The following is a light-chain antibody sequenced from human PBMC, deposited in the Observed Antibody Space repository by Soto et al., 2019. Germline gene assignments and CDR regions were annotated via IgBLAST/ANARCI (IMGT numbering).Light chain of an antibody. V-gene: IGLV2-8*01. CDR1: SSDVGGYNY. Sequence: QSVLTQPPSASGSPGQSVTISCTGTSSDVGGYNYVSWCQQHPGKAPKLMIYEVSKRPSGVPDRFSGSKSGNTASLTVSGLQAEDEADYYCSSYAGSNNWNFGTGTKLTVL. CDR3: SSYAGSNNWN. CDR2: EVS. J-gene: IGLJ1*01.